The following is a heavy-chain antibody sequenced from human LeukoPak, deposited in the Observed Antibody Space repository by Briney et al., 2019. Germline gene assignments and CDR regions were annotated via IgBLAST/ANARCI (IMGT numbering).Heavy chain of an antibody. Sequence: SVKVSCKASGGTFSSYAISWVRQAPGQGLEWMGGIIPIFGTANYAQKFQGRVTITADESTSTAYMELSSPRSEDTAVYYCARGSTEMATITFLDYWGQGTLVTVSS. V-gene: IGHV1-69*01. J-gene: IGHJ4*02. CDR3: ARGSTEMATITFLDY. CDR1: GGTFSSYA. D-gene: IGHD5-24*01. CDR2: IIPIFGTA.